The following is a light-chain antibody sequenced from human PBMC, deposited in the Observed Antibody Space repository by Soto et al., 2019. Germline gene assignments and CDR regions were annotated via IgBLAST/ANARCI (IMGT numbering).Light chain of an antibody. V-gene: IGKV3-11*01. J-gene: IGKJ5*01. CDR2: DAS. Sequence: EIVLTQSPATLSLSRGERATLSCRASQSISTYLAWYQQKPGQAPRLLIYDASNSATGVPARFRGSGSGTDFTLTISSLEPEDFAFYCCQQRSNWPPFGQGTRLEIK. CDR3: QQRSNWPP. CDR1: QSISTY.